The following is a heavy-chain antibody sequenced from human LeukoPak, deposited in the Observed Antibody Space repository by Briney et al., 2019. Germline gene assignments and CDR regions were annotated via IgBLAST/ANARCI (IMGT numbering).Heavy chain of an antibody. D-gene: IGHD2-2*01. CDR2: INPSGGST. V-gene: IGHV1-46*01. CDR1: GYTFTRNY. CDR3: AREVSITVVDSFDH. Sequence: SVNVSCEASGYTFTRNYMHWVRQAPGQGLEWMGIINPSGGSTSYAQKFQGRVTMTTDTSTTTVYMEVRRLRSDDTAMYYCAREVSITVVDSFDHWGQGTLVTVSS. J-gene: IGHJ5*02.